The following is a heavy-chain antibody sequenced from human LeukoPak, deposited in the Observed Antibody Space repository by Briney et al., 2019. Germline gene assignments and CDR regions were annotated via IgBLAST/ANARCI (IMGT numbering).Heavy chain of an antibody. V-gene: IGHV3-30*19. CDR3: ARDREPRLGYCSGGSCYSSYYYYGMDV. CDR1: GFTFSSYA. J-gene: IGHJ6*02. D-gene: IGHD2-15*01. Sequence: PGRSLRLSCAASGFTFSSYAMHWVRQAPGKGLEWVAVIWYDGSLKYYADSVKGRFTISRDNSKNTLYLQMNSLRAEDTAVYYCARDREPRLGYCSGGSCYSSYYYYGMDVWGQGTTVTVSS. CDR2: IWYDGSLK.